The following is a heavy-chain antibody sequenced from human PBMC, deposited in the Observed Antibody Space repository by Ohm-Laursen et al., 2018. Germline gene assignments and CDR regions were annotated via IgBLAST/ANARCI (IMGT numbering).Heavy chain of an antibody. D-gene: IGHD1-1*01. Sequence: SLRLSCTASGFTFDDYAMHWVRQAPGKGLEWVSGISWNSGSIGYADSVKGRFTISRDNAKNSLYLQMNSLRAEDTAVYYCAKGTTDVDYWGQGTLVTASS. CDR2: ISWNSGSI. V-gene: IGHV3-9*01. CDR3: AKGTTDVDY. J-gene: IGHJ4*02. CDR1: GFTFDDYA.